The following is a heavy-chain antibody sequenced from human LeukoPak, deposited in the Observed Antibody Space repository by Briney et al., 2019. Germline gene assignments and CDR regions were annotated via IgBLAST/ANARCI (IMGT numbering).Heavy chain of an antibody. V-gene: IGHV1-18*01. J-gene: IGHJ4*02. CDR2: ISAYNGNT. CDR1: GYTFTSYG. CDR3: ARDGYSSSWPQGPDY. D-gene: IGHD6-13*01. Sequence: GASVIVSCMASGYTFTSYGISWVRQAPGQGLEWMGWISAYNGNTNYAQKLQGRVTMTTDTSTSTAYMELRSLRSDDTAVYYCARDGYSSSWPQGPDYWGQGTLVTVSS.